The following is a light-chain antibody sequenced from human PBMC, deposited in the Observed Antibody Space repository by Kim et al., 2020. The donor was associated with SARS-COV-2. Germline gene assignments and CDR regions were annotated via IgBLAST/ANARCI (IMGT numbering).Light chain of an antibody. J-gene: IGLJ3*02. CDR1: SSVVGGYNY. CDR2: DVS. Sequence: GQSITISCTGTSSVVGGYNYVSWYQQHPGKAPKLMIYDVSKRPSGVSNRFSGSKSGNTASLTISGLQAEDEADYYCSSYTSSSTWVFGGGTKLTVL. CDR3: SSYTSSSTWV. V-gene: IGLV2-14*04.